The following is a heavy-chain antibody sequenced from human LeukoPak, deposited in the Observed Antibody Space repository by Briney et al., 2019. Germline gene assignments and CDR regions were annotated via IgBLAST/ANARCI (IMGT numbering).Heavy chain of an antibody. Sequence: TGGSLRLSCAASGFTFSSYGMHWVRQAPGKGLEWVANINKDGSGTHYVDSVKGRFTISRDNAKNSLYLQMNSLRAEDTAVYYCARYVAALDYWGQGTLVTVSS. D-gene: IGHD2-15*01. CDR1: GFTFSSYG. J-gene: IGHJ4*02. CDR3: ARYVAALDY. CDR2: INKDGSGT. V-gene: IGHV3-7*05.